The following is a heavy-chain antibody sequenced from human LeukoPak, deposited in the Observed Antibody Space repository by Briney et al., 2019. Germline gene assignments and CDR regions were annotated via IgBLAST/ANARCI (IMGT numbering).Heavy chain of an antibody. J-gene: IGHJ3*02. D-gene: IGHD1-26*01. CDR3: ARVVGATRRHDAFDI. CDR2: INPNSGGT. Sequence: ASVKVSCKASGYTFTGYYIHWVRQAPGQGLEWMGWINPNSGGTNYAPKFQGRVTMTRDMSTSTVYMELSSLRSEDTAVYYCARVVGATRRHDAFDIWGQGTMVTVSS. CDR1: GYTFTGYY. V-gene: IGHV1-2*02.